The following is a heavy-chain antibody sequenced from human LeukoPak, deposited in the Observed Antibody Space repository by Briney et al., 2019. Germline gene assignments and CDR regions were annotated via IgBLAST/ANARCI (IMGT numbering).Heavy chain of an antibody. J-gene: IGHJ4*02. D-gene: IGHD3-3*01. CDR2: IWYDGSNK. CDR1: GFTFSSYG. V-gene: IGHV3-33*01. Sequence: GGSLRLSCAASGFTFSSYGMHWVRQAPGKGLEWVAVIWYDGSNKYYADSVKGRFTISRDNSKNTLYLQMNSLRAGDTAVYYCAGGEYIFWSGYYLGGLYWGQGTLVTVSS. CDR3: AGGEYIFWSGYYLGGLY.